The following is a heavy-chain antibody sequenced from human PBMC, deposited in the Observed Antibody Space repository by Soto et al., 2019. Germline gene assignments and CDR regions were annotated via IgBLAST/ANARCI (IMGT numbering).Heavy chain of an antibody. CDR3: ARADYGESLGYYYGMDV. V-gene: IGHV3-30*03. CDR1: GFTFSSYG. CDR2: ISYDGSNK. Sequence: GGSLRLSCAASGFTFSSYGMHWVRQAPGKGLEWVAVISYDGSNKYYADSVKGRFTISRDNSKNTLYLQMNSLRAEDTAVYYCARADYGESLGYYYGMDVWGQGTTVTVSS. J-gene: IGHJ6*02. D-gene: IGHD4-17*01.